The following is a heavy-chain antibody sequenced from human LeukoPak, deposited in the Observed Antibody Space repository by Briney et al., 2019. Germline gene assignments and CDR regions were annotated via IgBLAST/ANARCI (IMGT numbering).Heavy chain of an antibody. CDR1: GFTFDDYA. V-gene: IGHV3-43*02. Sequence: SGGSLRLSCAASGFTFDDYAIHWARQTPGKGLEWVSFISGDGGSTYYVDSVKGRFTISRDNSKNSLYLQMNSLRTEDTALYYCAKGGSVITGGFIDYWGQGTLVTVSS. J-gene: IGHJ4*02. CDR3: AKGGSVITGGFIDY. D-gene: IGHD3-22*01. CDR2: ISGDGGST.